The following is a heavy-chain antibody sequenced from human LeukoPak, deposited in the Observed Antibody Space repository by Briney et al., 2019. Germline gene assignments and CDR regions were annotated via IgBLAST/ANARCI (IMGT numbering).Heavy chain of an antibody. J-gene: IGHJ4*02. CDR2: IYHSGST. CDR1: GGSISSSSYY. D-gene: IGHD3-22*01. Sequence: SETLSLTCTVSGGSISSSSYYWGWIRQPPGKGLEWIGSIYHSGSTCYNPSLKSRVTISVDTSKNQFSLKLSSVTAADTAVYYCARYYYDSSGYYPRFDYWGQGTLVTVSS. CDR3: ARYYYDSSGYYPRFDY. V-gene: IGHV4-39*07.